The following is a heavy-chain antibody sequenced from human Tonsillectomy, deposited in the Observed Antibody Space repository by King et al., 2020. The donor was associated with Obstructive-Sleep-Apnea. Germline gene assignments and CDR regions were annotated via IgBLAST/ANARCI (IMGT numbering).Heavy chain of an antibody. CDR3: AGGLGYCSGGSCFWPMYNWFDP. Sequence: VQLVESGGGLVQPGRSLRLSCAASGFTFGGYAMSWFRQAPGKGLEWVGFIRSNAYGATTEYAASVKGRFTISRDDSKSIAYLQMNSLKTEDTAGYYCAGGLGYCSGGSCFWPMYNWFDPWGQGTLVTVSS. D-gene: IGHD2-15*01. V-gene: IGHV3-49*03. J-gene: IGHJ5*02. CDR2: IRSNAYGATT. CDR1: GFTFGGYA.